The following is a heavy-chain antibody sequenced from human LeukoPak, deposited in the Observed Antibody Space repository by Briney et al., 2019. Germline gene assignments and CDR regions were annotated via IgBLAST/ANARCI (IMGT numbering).Heavy chain of an antibody. CDR2: IISSGGST. V-gene: IGHV3-23*01. CDR3: AKWDTYYDSSGYYFY. CDR1: GFTFSSYA. Sequence: GGSLRLSCAASGFTFSSYAMSWVRQAPGKGLEWVSAIISSGGSTYYADSVKGRFTISRDNSKNTLYLQMNSLRAEDTAVYYCAKWDTYYDSSGYYFYWGQGTLVTVSS. D-gene: IGHD3-22*01. J-gene: IGHJ4*02.